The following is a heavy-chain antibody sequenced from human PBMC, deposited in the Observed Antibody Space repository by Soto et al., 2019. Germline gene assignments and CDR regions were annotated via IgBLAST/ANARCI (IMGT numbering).Heavy chain of an antibody. D-gene: IGHD3-10*01. J-gene: IGHJ4*02. CDR2: INHSGST. Sequence: SETLSLTCAVYGGSFSGYYWSWIRQPPGKGLEWIGEINHSGSTNYNPSLKSRVTISVDTSKNQFSLKLSSVTAADTAVYYCARAELRGVRGVIMVYWGQGTLVTVSS. CDR1: GGSFSGYY. CDR3: ARAELRGVRGVIMVY. V-gene: IGHV4-34*01.